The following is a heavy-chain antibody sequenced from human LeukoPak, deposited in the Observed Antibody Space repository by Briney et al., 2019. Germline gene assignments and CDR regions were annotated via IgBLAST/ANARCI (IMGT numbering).Heavy chain of an antibody. D-gene: IGHD3-22*01. Sequence: PGGSLRLSCAASGFTFSSYAMSWVRQAPGEGLEWVSAISGSGGSTYYADSVKGRFTISRDNSKNTLYLQMNSLRAEDTAVYYCAKDLGNSGLYDSSGYYYLGPLDYWGQGTLVTVSS. V-gene: IGHV3-23*01. CDR3: AKDLGNSGLYDSSGYYYLGPLDY. J-gene: IGHJ4*02. CDR1: GFTFSSYA. CDR2: ISGSGGST.